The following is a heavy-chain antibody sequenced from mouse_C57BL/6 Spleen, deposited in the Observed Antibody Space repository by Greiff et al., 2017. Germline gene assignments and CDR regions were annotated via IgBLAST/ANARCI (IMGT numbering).Heavy chain of an antibody. J-gene: IGHJ4*01. V-gene: IGHV7-3*01. CDR3: ARYPSYGPYAMDY. Sequence: EVMLVASGGGLVQPGGSLSLSCAASGFTFTDYYMSWVRQPPGKALEWLGFIRNKANGYTKEYSASVKGRFTISRDNSQSILYRQMNALRAEDSATYYCARYPSYGPYAMDYWGQGTSVTVSS. D-gene: IGHD1-1*02. CDR1: GFTFTDYY. CDR2: IRNKANGYTK.